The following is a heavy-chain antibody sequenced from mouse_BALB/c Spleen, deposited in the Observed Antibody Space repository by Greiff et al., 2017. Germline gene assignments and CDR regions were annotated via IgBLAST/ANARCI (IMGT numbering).Heavy chain of an antibody. CDR3: ARSLYGYDDEGFDY. CDR1: GFNIKDTY. CDR2: IDPANGNT. V-gene: IGHV14-3*02. Sequence: EVQLQQSGAELVKPGASVKLSCTASGFNIKDTYMHWVKQRPEQGLEWIGRIDPANGNTKYDPKFQGKATITADTSSNTAYLQLSSLTSEDTAVYYCARSLYGYDDEGFDYWGQGTTLTVSS. J-gene: IGHJ2*01. D-gene: IGHD2-2*01.